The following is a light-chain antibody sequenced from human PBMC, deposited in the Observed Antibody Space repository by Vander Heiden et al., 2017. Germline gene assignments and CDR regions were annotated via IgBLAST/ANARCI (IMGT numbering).Light chain of an antibody. Sequence: QSVLTQPPSVSGAPRQRVTISCPGSSSNIGAGYDVHWYQQHPGTAPKLLIYGNSNRPSGVPDRFSGSKSGTSASLAITGLQAEDEADYYCQSYDSSLSGFYVFGTGTKVTVL. J-gene: IGLJ1*01. CDR2: GNS. V-gene: IGLV1-40*01. CDR1: SSNIGAGYD. CDR3: QSYDSSLSGFYV.